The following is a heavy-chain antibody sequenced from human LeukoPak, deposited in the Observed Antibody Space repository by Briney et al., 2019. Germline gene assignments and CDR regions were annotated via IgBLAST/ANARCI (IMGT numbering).Heavy chain of an antibody. CDR3: ASTLTGTTYYFDY. V-gene: IGHV3-21*01. Sequence: GGSLRLSCAASGFTFSSYSMNWVCQAPGKGLEWVSSISSSSSYIYYADSVKGRFTISRDNAKNSLYLQMNSLRAEDTAVYYCASTLTGTTYYFDYWGQGTLVTVSS. CDR1: GFTFSSYS. J-gene: IGHJ4*02. CDR2: ISSSSSYI. D-gene: IGHD1-7*01.